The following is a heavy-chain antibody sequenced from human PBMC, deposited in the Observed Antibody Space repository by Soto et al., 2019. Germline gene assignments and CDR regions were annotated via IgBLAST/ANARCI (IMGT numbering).Heavy chain of an antibody. CDR2: IYYSGST. CDR1: GASLSRGGYY. D-gene: IGHD1-26*01. CDR3: AREGSYHYFDF. J-gene: IGHJ4*02. V-gene: IGHV4-31*03. Sequence: QVQLSESGPGLVRPSETLSLTCRVSGASLSRGGYYWSWIRQHPAKGLEWIGNIYYSGSTDYSPSLRRRVTISLDTSKNQCSLNLNSVTAADTAVYYCAREGSYHYFDFWGQGTLVTVFS.